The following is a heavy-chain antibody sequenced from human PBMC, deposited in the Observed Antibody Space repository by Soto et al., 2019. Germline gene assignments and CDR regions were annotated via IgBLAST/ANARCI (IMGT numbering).Heavy chain of an antibody. CDR3: ARAATAFDY. J-gene: IGHJ4*02. CDR2: ISYDGSNK. V-gene: IGHV3-30-3*01. D-gene: IGHD2-15*01. CDR1: GFTFSSYA. Sequence: QVQLVESGGGVVQPGRSLRLSCAASGFTFSSYAMHWVRQAPGKGLELVAVISYDGSNKYYADSVKGRFTISRDNSKNTLYLQMNSLRAEDTGVYYCARAATAFDYWGQGTLVTVSS.